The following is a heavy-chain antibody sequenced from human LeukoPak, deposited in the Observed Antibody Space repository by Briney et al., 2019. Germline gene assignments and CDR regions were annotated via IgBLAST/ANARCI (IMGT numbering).Heavy chain of an antibody. CDR1: GFTFSDYY. Sequence: GGSLRLPCAASGFTFSDYYMSWIRQAPGKGLEWVSYISSSNTYTNYAGSVKGRFTISRDDAKNSLYLQMNSLRAEDTAVYYCARSRSYYPADYWGQGTPVTVSS. CDR2: ISSSNTYT. V-gene: IGHV3-11*03. J-gene: IGHJ4*02. D-gene: IGHD1-26*01. CDR3: ARSRSYYPADY.